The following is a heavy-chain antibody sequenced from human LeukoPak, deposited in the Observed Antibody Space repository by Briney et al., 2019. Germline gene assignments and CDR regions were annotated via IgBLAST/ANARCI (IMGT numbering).Heavy chain of an antibody. CDR2: ISAYNGNT. Sequence: ASVKVSCKSSGYTFTNYGISWVREAPGLGLEWMGWISAYNGNTNYAQKVQGRVTMTTDTSTSTAYMELRSLRFDDTAVYYCARDQSVRLLQTSSTYFKHVFAIWGQGSMVTVSS. CDR1: GYTFTNYG. CDR3: ARDQSVRLLQTSSTYFKHVFAI. V-gene: IGHV1-18*01. J-gene: IGHJ3*02. D-gene: IGHD6-13*01.